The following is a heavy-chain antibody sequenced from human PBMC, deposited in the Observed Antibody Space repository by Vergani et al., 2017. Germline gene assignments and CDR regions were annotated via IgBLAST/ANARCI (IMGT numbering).Heavy chain of an antibody. CDR3: ARVTMVRGVISNWFDP. V-gene: IGHV1-3*01. CDR1: GYTFTSYA. D-gene: IGHD3-10*01. CDR2: INAGNGNT. Sequence: QVQLVQSGAEVKKPGASVKVSCKASGYTFTSYAMHWVRQAPGQRLEWMGWINAGNGNTKYSQKFQGRVTITRDTSASTAYMELSRLRSDDTAVYYCARVTMVRGVISNWFDPWGQGTLVTVSS. J-gene: IGHJ5*02.